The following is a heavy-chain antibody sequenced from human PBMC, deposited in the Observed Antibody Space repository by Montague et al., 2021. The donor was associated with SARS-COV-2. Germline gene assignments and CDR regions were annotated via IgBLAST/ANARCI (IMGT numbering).Heavy chain of an antibody. Sequence: SETLSLTCAVYGGSFSGYYWTWIRQPPGKGLEWVGEINDRGSTNYNPSFESRFTMSVDTSKNQFSLRLKSVSAADTAVYYCARGQVTIFGVLIMLPAAGAVDVWGQGTTVTVSS. J-gene: IGHJ3*01. D-gene: IGHD3-3*01. CDR1: GGSFSGYY. V-gene: IGHV4-34*01. CDR2: INDRGST. CDR3: ARGQVTIFGVLIMLPAAGAVDV.